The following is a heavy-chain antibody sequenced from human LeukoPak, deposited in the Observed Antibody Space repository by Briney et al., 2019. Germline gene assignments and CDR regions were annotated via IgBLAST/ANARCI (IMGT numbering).Heavy chain of an antibody. V-gene: IGHV4-59*01. CDR1: GFTFGDYA. J-gene: IGHJ4*02. Sequence: GSLRLSCTASGFTFGDYAMSWIRQSPGKGLEWIGYIYYTGTGYNPSLKSRVTISADTSKNQFSLKLISVTAADTAVYYCASRKLGNDYWGQGTLVTVSS. D-gene: IGHD7-27*01. CDR2: IYYTGT. CDR3: ASRKLGNDY.